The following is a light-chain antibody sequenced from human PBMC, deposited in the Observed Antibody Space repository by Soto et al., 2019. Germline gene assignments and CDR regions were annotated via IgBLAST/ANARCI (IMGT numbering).Light chain of an antibody. J-gene: IGKJ1*01. Sequence: EIVLTQSPGTLSLPPGERATLSCRASQSVSSSSLAWYQQKPGQAPRLLIYGASSRATGIPDRFSGSGSGTDFTLTISRLEPEDFAVYYCQQYGSSATFGQGTKVEIK. CDR2: GAS. CDR3: QQYGSSAT. CDR1: QSVSSSS. V-gene: IGKV3-20*01.